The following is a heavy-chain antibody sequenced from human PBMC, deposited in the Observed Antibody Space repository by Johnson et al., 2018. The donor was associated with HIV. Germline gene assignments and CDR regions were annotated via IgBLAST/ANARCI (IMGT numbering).Heavy chain of an antibody. J-gene: IGHJ3*02. CDR3: ATSTVVTAFDI. V-gene: IGHV3-23*04. D-gene: IGHD4-23*01. CDR1: GLTFSSYA. Sequence: VQLVESGGGLAQPGGSLRLSCVGSGLTFSSYAMSWVRQAPGKGLEWVSAISASGGSTYYADSVKGRFTISRDNTNNTLLLQMNSLRADDTAVYYCATSTVVTAFDIWGHGTMVTVSS. CDR2: ISASGGST.